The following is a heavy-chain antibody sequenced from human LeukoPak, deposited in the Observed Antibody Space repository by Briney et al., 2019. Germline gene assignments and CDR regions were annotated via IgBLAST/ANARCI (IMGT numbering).Heavy chain of an antibody. D-gene: IGHD3-3*01. J-gene: IGHJ4*02. CDR1: GFTFSSYA. CDR3: AKTLGYYDFWSGSLGALDY. CDR2: INGSGGST. Sequence: GGSLRLSCAASGFTFSSYAMSWVRQAPGKGLEWVSAINGSGGSTYYADSVKGRFTISRDNSKNTLYLQMNSLRAEDTAVYYCAKTLGYYDFWSGSLGALDYWGQGTLVTVSS. V-gene: IGHV3-23*01.